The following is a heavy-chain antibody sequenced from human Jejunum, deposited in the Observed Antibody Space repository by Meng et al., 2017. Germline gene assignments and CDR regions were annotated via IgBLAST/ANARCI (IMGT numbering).Heavy chain of an antibody. Sequence: SETLSLTFTVSGASISSGNCYWSWIRQPAGKGLEWIGRISTSGITNYNPSLKSRVAISLDTSKNQFSLKLSSVTAADTAVYYCARSDPYYDLLTGYFFYYSASWGQGTQVTVSS. J-gene: IGHJ4*02. CDR3: ARSDPYYDLLTGYFFYYSAS. CDR2: ISTSGIT. V-gene: IGHV4-61*02. CDR1: GASISSGNCY. D-gene: IGHD3-9*01.